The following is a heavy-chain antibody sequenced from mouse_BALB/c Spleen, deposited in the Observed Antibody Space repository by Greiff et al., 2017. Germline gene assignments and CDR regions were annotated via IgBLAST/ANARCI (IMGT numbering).Heavy chain of an antibody. CDR2: SRNKANDYTT. J-gene: IGHJ4*01. CDR1: GFTFSDFY. D-gene: IGHD2-3*01. Sequence: EVKVVESGGGLVQPGGSLRLSCATSGFTFSDFYMEWVRQPPGKRLEWIAASRNKANDYTTEYSASVKGRFIVSRDTSQSILYLQMNALRAEDTAIYYCARDDDGYYGGDSMDYWGQGTSVTVSS. V-gene: IGHV7-1*02. CDR3: ARDDDGYYGGDSMDY.